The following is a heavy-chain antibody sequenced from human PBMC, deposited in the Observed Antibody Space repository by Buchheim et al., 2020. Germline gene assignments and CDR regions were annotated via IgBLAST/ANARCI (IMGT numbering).Heavy chain of an antibody. CDR1: GGSTSSGDYY. V-gene: IGHV4-61*08. D-gene: IGHD6-13*01. CDR3: ARGLATPAYTSGDFDS. J-gene: IGHJ4*02. CDR2: VYYNGVT. Sequence: QVQLQESGPGLVKPSQTLSLTCTVSGGSTSSGDYYWSWIRQPPGKGLEWIGYVYYNGVTNYNPSLKSRVVISVDTSKNQFSLKVTSVTAADTAVYYCARGLATPAYTSGDFDSWGQGTL.